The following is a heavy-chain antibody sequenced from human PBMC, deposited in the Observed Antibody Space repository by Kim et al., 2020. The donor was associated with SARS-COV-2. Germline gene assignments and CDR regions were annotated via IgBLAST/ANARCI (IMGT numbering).Heavy chain of an antibody. V-gene: IGHV4-30-4*01. CDR1: GGSISSGDYY. CDR3: ARRRDGYNLCPFDI. Sequence: SETLSLTCTVSGGSISSGDYYWSWIRQPPGKGLEWIGYISFRGSTFYSPSLRSRVTISLDTSKNQFSLNLRSVTAADTAVYYCARRRDGYNLCPFDIWGRGTLVTVSS. CDR2: ISFRGST. D-gene: IGHD5-12*01. J-gene: IGHJ3*02.